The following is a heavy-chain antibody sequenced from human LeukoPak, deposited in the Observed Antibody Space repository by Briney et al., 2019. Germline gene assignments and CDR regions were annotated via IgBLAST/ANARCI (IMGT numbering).Heavy chain of an antibody. J-gene: IGHJ4*02. V-gene: IGHV3-74*01. CDR1: GFTFSSYW. Sequence: GGSLRLSCVVSGFTFSSYWMHWVRQPPGQGLVWVSRINSDGSITTYADSVKGRFTISRDNAKNTLYLQMNSLRAEDTAVYYCARDRDGSYDYWGQGTLVTVSS. CDR2: INSDGSIT. D-gene: IGHD1-26*01. CDR3: ARDRDGSYDY.